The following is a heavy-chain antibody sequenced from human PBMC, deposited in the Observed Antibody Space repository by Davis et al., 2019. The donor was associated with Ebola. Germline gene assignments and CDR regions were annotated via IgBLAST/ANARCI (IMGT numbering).Heavy chain of an antibody. CDR3: AREGITAAGTGGMDV. J-gene: IGHJ6*02. V-gene: IGHV4-30-4*07. CDR2: VSFSGYT. CDR1: GCSITSSAYP. D-gene: IGHD6-13*01. Sequence: PSETLSLTCAASGCSITSSAYPWSWIRQPPGKGLEWIGKVSFSGYTYYTPSLKSRVFMSVDMSKNQFSLRLSSVTAADTAVYYCAREGITAAGTGGMDVWGQGTTVSVSS.